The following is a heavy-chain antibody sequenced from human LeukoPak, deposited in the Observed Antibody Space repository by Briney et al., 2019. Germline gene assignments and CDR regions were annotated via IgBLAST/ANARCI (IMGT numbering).Heavy chain of an antibody. CDR3: VRAHASSYDY. CDR2: IGPKNGDT. J-gene: IGHJ4*02. D-gene: IGHD1-26*01. CDR1: GYTFTDYY. Sequence: ASVKVSCKASGYTFTDYYIHCVRQAPGQGREWMGWIGPKNGDTHYAQKFQGRLTMTRDTSITTAFIELSRLTSDDTAVYYCVRAHASSYDYWGQGTLVTVSS. V-gene: IGHV1-2*02.